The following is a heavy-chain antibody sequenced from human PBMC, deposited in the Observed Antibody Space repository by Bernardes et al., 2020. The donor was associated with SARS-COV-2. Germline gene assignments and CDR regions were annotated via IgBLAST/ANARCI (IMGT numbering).Heavy chain of an antibody. V-gene: IGHV3-30*01. CDR1: GFTFSNSA. J-gene: IGHJ6*02. D-gene: IGHD3-3*01. CDR3: ARGLKNKKDFWSGYFGDYYYFYGMDG. CDR2: ISYDGSNK. Sequence: GGSLRLSCAASGFTFSNSAMHWVRQAPGKGLEWVAVISYDGSNKFYADSVKGRFTISRDNSKNTLYVQMNSLRAEDTAVYYCARGLKNKKDFWSGYFGDYYYFYGMDGWGQGTTVTVSS.